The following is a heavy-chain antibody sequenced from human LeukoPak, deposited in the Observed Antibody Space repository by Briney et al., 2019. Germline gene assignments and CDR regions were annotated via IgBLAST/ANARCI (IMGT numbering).Heavy chain of an antibody. D-gene: IGHD3-9*01. CDR1: GFTFNTYE. CDR3: AREGYFDWYPDAFDI. V-gene: IGHV3-66*01. CDR2: IFSGGDT. J-gene: IGHJ3*02. Sequence: PGGSLRLSCAASGFTFNTYELNWVRQAPGKGLEWVSVIFSGGDTYYADSVKGRFTISRDNSKNTPYLQMNSLRAEDTAVYYCAREGYFDWYPDAFDIWGQGTMVTVSS.